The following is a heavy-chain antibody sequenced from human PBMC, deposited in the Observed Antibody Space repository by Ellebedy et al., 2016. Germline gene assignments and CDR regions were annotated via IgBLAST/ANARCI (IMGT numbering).Heavy chain of an antibody. CDR1: GFTFSSYD. D-gene: IGHD6-13*01. V-gene: IGHV3-13*01. Sequence: GGSLRLXCAASGFTFSSYDMHWVRQATGKGLEWVSAIGTAGDTYYPGSVKGRFTISRENAKNSLYLQMNSLRAGDTAVYYCARSGYSSSWYRTGFDYWGQGTLVTVSS. CDR3: ARSGYSSSWYRTGFDY. CDR2: IGTAGDT. J-gene: IGHJ4*02.